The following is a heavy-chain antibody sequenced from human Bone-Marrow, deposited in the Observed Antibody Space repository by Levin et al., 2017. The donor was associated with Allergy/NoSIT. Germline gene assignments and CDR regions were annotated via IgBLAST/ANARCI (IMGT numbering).Heavy chain of an antibody. D-gene: IGHD6-13*01. J-gene: IGHJ6*02. Sequence: ASVKVSCKASGYTFTSYDINWVRQATGQGLEWMGWMNPNSGNTGYAQKFQGRVTMTRNTSISTAYMELSSLRSEDTAVYYCAGSSYSSSWTSNYYYYYGMDVWGQGTTVTVSS. V-gene: IGHV1-8*01. CDR1: GYTFTSYD. CDR3: AGSSYSSSWTSNYYYYYGMDV. CDR2: MNPNSGNT.